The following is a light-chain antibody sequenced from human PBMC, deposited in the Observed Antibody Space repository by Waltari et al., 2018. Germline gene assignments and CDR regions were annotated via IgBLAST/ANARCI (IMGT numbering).Light chain of an antibody. Sequence: EIVLTQSPGTLSLSPGERATLSCRASQSVSSSYLAWYQQKPGQAPRLLIYGASSRAIGIPDRFSGSASGTDFTLTISRLEPEDFAVYYCQQYGSSPKTFGQGTRWKSN. CDR3: QQYGSSPKT. CDR1: QSVSSSY. V-gene: IGKV3-20*01. CDR2: GAS. J-gene: IGKJ1*01.